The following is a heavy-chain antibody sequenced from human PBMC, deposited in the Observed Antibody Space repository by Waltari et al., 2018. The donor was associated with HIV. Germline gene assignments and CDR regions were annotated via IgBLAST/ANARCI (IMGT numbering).Heavy chain of an antibody. V-gene: IGHV1-69*02. CDR1: GGNFSSYT. CDR2: IIPILGIA. D-gene: IGHD4-17*01. Sequence: QVQLVQSGAEVKKPGSSVKVSCKASGGNFSSYTISWVRQAPGQGLEWMGRIIPILGIANYAQKFQGRVTITADKSTSTAYMELSSLRSEDTAVYYCARPTVTYYYYGMDVWGQGTTVTVSS. J-gene: IGHJ6*02. CDR3: ARPTVTYYYYGMDV.